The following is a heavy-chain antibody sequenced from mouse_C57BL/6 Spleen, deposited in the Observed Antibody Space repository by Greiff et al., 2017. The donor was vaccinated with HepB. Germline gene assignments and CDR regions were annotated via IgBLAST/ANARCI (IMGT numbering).Heavy chain of an antibody. D-gene: IGHD1-1*01. CDR1: GYTFTSYW. CDR3: ARHYYGSSYGYAMDY. Sequence: QVQLQQPGAELVKPGASVKLSCKASGYTFTSYWMHWVKQRPGQGLEWIGMIHPNSGGTKYNEKFKSKARLTVDKPSSTAYMQLSSRTSDDSAVDSCARHYYGSSYGYAMDYWGQGTSVTVSS. CDR2: IHPNSGGT. J-gene: IGHJ4*01. V-gene: IGHV1-64*01.